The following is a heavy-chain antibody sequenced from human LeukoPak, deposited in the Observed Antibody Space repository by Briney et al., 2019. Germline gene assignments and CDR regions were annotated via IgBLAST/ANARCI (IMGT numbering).Heavy chain of an antibody. CDR3: AMYGSFFDC. V-gene: IGHV3-48*03. J-gene: IGHJ4*02. Sequence: QPGGSLRLSCAASGFTFSSYEMNWVRQAPGKGLEWVSYISSSGSTIYYADSVRGRFTISRDNAKNSLYLQMNSLRAEDTAVYYCAMYGSFFDCWGQGTLVTVSS. CDR2: ISSSGSTI. D-gene: IGHD2-8*01. CDR1: GFTFSSYE.